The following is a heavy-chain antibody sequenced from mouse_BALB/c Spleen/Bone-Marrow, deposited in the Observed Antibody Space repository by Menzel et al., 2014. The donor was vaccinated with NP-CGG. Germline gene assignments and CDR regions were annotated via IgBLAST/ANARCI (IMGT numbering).Heavy chain of an antibody. D-gene: IGHD1-2*01. CDR3: ARGNGYHFDY. CDR1: GDSITSSY. Sequence: EVKVVESGPSLVKPSQTLSLTCSVTGDSITSSYWNWIRKFPGNKLEYMGYISYSGNAYYNPSLKSRISLTRDTSKNQYYLQLNSVTTEDTATHFCARGNGYHFDYWGQGTTLTVSS. V-gene: IGHV3-8*02. J-gene: IGHJ2*01. CDR2: ISYSGNA.